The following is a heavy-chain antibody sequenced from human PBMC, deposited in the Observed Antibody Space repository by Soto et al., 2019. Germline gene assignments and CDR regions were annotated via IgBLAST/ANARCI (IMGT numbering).Heavy chain of an antibody. Sequence: GGSLRLSCAASGFTFSSYGMHWVRQAPGKGLEWVAVISYDGSNKYYADSVKGRFTIPRDNSKNTLYLQMNSLRAEDTAVYYCATLNYFDYWGQGTLVTVSS. CDR3: ATLNYFDY. CDR1: GFTFSSYG. J-gene: IGHJ4*02. CDR2: ISYDGSNK. V-gene: IGHV3-30*03.